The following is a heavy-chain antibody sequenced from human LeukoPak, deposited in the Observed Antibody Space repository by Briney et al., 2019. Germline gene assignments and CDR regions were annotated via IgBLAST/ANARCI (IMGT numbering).Heavy chain of an antibody. V-gene: IGHV3-21*01. J-gene: IGHJ6*02. CDR1: GFTFSSYS. CDR3: ARVIAAASGYYYGMDV. Sequence: PGGSLRLSCAASGFTFSSYSMNWVRQAPGKGLEWVSSISSSSSYVYYADSVKGRFTISRDNAKNSLYLQMNSLRAEDTAVYYCARVIAAASGYYYGMDVWGQGTTVTVSS. CDR2: ISSSSSYV. D-gene: IGHD6-13*01.